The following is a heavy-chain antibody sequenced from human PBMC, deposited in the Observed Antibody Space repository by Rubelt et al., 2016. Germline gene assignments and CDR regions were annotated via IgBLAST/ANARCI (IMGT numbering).Heavy chain of an antibody. V-gene: IGHV4-59*08. J-gene: IGHJ3*02. CDR3: ARHLAAATSPFDI. CDR2: IYYSGST. D-gene: IGHD6-13*01. CDR1: GGSISSYY. Sequence: QVQLQESGPGLVKPSETLSLTCTVSGGSISSYYWSWIRQPPGKGLEWIGYIYYSGSTNYNPSLMGRGTISVDTSKNQFSLKLGSVTAADTAVDYCARHLAAATSPFDIWGQGTMVTVSS.